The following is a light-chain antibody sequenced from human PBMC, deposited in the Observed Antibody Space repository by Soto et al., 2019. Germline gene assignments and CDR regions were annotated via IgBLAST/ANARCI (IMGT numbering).Light chain of an antibody. CDR2: EVN. CDR3: SSYAGSNKVV. J-gene: IGLJ2*01. Sequence: QSVLTQPASVSGSPGQSITISCTAANSDVGSFNSVSWYQQHPGKAPKLMIYEVNKRPSGVPDRFSGSKSGNTASLTVSGLQAEDEADFYCSSYAGSNKVVFGGGTKLTVL. V-gene: IGLV2-8*01. CDR1: NSDVGSFNS.